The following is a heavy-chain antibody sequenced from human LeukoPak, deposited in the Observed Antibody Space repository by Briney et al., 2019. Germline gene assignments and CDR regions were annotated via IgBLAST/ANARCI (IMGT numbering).Heavy chain of an antibody. Sequence: GASVKVSCKASGCTFTSYAISWVRQAPGQGLEWMGLINTNTGNPTYAQGFTGRFVFSLDTSVSTAYLQISSLKADDTAVYYCARANLWFGELGWIDPWGQGTQVTVSS. V-gene: IGHV7-4-1*02. CDR1: GCTFTSYA. J-gene: IGHJ5*02. D-gene: IGHD3-10*01. CDR3: ARANLWFGELGWIDP. CDR2: INTNTGNP.